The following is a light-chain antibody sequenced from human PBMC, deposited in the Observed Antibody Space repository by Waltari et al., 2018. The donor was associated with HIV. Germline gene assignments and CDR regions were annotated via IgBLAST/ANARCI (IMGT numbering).Light chain of an antibody. Sequence: EIVLTQSPGTLSLSPGERATLSCMASQSVSSSYLAWYQQKPGQATRLLIYCASSRATGIPDRFRGSGSGTDFTLTISRLEPEDFAVYYCQQYGSSPTFGQGTKVEIK. CDR1: QSVSSSY. CDR2: CAS. J-gene: IGKJ1*01. CDR3: QQYGSSPT. V-gene: IGKV3-20*01.